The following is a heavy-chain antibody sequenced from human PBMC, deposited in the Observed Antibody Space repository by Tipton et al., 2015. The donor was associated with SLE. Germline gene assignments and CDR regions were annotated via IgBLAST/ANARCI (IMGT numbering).Heavy chain of an antibody. J-gene: IGHJ4*02. Sequence: TLSLTCTVSGGSISSHYWSWIRQPPGKGLEWIGYIYYSGSTNYNPSLKSRVTISVDTSKNQFSLKLSSVTAADTAVYYCARVGLEQGDYFDYWGQGTLVTVSS. CDR2: IYYSGST. CDR3: ARVGLEQGDYFDY. D-gene: IGHD1/OR15-1a*01. V-gene: IGHV4-59*11. CDR1: GGSISSHY.